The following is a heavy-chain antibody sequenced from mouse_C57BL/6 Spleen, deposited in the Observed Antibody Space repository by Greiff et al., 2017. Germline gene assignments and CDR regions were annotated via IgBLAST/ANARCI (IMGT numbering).Heavy chain of an antibody. CDR1: GFSLTSYG. CDR2: LWRDGST. CDR3: ARHGGGDGGFAY. Sequence: VKVVESGPGLVAPSQSLSITCTVSGFSLTSYGVHWVRQPPGKGLEWLVGLWRDGSTTYNYASKSRLSFSRDNSKSQVFLKMNSLQTDDTAMYYCARHGGGDGGFAYWGQGTLVTVSA. V-gene: IGHV2-6-1*01. D-gene: IGHD2-13*01. J-gene: IGHJ3*01.